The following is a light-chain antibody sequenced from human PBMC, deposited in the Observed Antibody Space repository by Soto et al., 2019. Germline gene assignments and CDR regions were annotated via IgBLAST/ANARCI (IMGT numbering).Light chain of an antibody. CDR1: QGISSY. CDR3: QQVNTFPVT. Sequence: DIQLTQSPSFLSASIGDRVTITCRASQGISSYLAWYQQTPGRAPKLLIYASSTLQSGVPSRFSGSGSGTEFTLTISSLQPGDFATYYCQQVNTFPVTFGQGTRLDI. J-gene: IGKJ5*01. CDR2: ASS. V-gene: IGKV1-9*01.